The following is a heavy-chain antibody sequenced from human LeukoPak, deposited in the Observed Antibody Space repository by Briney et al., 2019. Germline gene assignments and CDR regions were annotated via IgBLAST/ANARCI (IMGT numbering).Heavy chain of an antibody. J-gene: IGHJ4*02. CDR3: AKTAVSMDRGASDY. CDR1: GFTFSSYA. Sequence: GGSLRFSCAASGFTFSSYAMSWVRQAPGKGLEWVSAISVIGGSTYYADSVKGRFTISRDNSKNTLYLQMNSLRAEDTAVYYCAKTAVSMDRGASDYWGQGTLVTVSS. CDR2: ISVIGGST. V-gene: IGHV3-23*01. D-gene: IGHD3-10*01.